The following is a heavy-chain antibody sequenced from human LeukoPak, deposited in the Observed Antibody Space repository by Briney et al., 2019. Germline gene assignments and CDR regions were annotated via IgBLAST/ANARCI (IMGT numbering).Heavy chain of an antibody. CDR2: TSPNIGET. D-gene: IGHD1-7*01. V-gene: IGHV1-18*01. CDR3: ARDRLEGMQELVYAGY. J-gene: IGHJ4*02. CDR1: GYTFTTYA. Sequence: ASVKVSCKASGYTFTTYAISWVRQAPGQGLEWMGWTSPNIGETNFLQSFQGRVSVTADTSTSTVYMELRSLRSDDTAVYYCARDRLEGMQELVYAGYWGQGTLVTVSS.